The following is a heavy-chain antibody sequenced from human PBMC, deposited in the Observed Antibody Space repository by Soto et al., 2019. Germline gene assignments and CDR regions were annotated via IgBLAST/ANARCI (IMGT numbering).Heavy chain of an antibody. V-gene: IGHV4-59*01. CDR1: GASITSDY. CDR2: FYYSATT. Sequence: QVLLQESGPGLVKPSETLSLTCTVSGASITSDYWTWIRQPPGKRLEWIGYFYYSATTNFNPSLESRVTMSLDTSKNQFSLKLSSVTAADTAVYYCARAISTSNWYGWFDPWGQGTLVTVSS. D-gene: IGHD6-13*01. CDR3: ARAISTSNWYGWFDP. J-gene: IGHJ5*02.